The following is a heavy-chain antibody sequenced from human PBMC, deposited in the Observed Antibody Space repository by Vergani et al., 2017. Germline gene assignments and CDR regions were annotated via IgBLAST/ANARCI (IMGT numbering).Heavy chain of an antibody. V-gene: IGHV3-33*01. CDR2: IWYDGSKK. CDR1: GFTFSSYG. CDR3: ARGSYGGNSRVFYGMDV. D-gene: IGHD4-23*01. J-gene: IGHJ6*02. Sequence: VQLVESGGGLIQPGGSLRLSCAASGFTFSSYGMHWVRQAPGKGLEWVAVIWYDGSKKYYADSVKGRFTISRDNSKNTLYLQMNSLRAEDTAVYYCARGSYGGNSRVFYGMDVWGQGTTVTVSS.